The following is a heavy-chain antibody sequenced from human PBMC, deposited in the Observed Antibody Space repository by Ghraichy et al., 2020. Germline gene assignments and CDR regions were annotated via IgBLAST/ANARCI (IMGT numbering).Heavy chain of an antibody. CDR3: AKDYGDYFRPIDY. D-gene: IGHD4-17*01. CDR1: GFTFSSYG. V-gene: IGHV3-23*01. CDR2: ISDSGGST. J-gene: IGHJ4*02. Sequence: GGSLRLSCAASGFTFSSYGMTWVRQAPGKGLEWVSSISDSGGSTHYAGSVKGRFTISRDNSKNMLFLQMNSLRAEDTALYYCAKDYGDYFRPIDYWGQGTLVTVSS.